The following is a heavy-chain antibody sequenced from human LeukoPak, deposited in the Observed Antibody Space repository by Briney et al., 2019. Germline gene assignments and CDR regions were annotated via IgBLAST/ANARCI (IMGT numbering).Heavy chain of an antibody. CDR1: GFTFSGSV. Sequence: GGSLRLSCAASGFTFSGSVMHWVRQAAGKGLEWVGRIRSKRNNYATAYAASVKGRFTISRDDSKNTVYLHMDSLITEDTALYYCSRLEDTSPIEVALDIWGQGTVVTVSS. D-gene: IGHD2-2*01. J-gene: IGHJ3*02. CDR2: IRSKRNNYAT. CDR3: SRLEDTSPIEVALDI. V-gene: IGHV3-73*01.